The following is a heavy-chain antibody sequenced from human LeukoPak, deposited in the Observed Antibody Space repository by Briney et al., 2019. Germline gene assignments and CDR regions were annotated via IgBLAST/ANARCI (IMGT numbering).Heavy chain of an antibody. J-gene: IGHJ4*02. Sequence: SETLSLTCTVSGGSISSYYWSWIRQPPGKGLEWIGYIYYSGSTNYNPSLKSRVTISVDTSKNQFSLKLSSVTAADTAVYYCARSGSYRGHFDYWGQGTLVTVSS. V-gene: IGHV4-59*01. CDR1: GGSISSYY. CDR3: ARSGSYRGHFDY. D-gene: IGHD1-26*01. CDR2: IYYSGST.